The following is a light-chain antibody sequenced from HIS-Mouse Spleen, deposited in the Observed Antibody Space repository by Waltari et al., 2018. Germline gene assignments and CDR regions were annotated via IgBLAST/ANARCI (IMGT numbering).Light chain of an antibody. J-gene: IGKJ4*01. V-gene: IGKV3-15*01. CDR3: QQYNNWPPLT. CDR2: GAS. Sequence: EIVMTPSPATLSVSTGESATLSCRASQSASSHLAWYQQKPGQAPRPLIYGASTRATGIPARFSGSRSGTEFTLTISSMQSEDFAVYYCQQYNNWPPLTFGGGTKVEIK. CDR1: QSASSH.